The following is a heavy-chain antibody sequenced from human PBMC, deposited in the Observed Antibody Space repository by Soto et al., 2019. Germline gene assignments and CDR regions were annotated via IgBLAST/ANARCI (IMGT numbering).Heavy chain of an antibody. J-gene: IGHJ6*02. CDR2: IYYSVST. Sequence: PSETLSLTCSVSGGSISSYYWSWIRQPPGKGLEWIGYIYYSVSTNYNPSLKSRVTISVDTSKNQFSLKLSSVTAADTAVYYCARGMGYCSSTSCLSPYGMDVWGQGTTVTVSS. CDR3: ARGMGYCSSTSCLSPYGMDV. V-gene: IGHV4-59*12. D-gene: IGHD2-2*01. CDR1: GGSISSYY.